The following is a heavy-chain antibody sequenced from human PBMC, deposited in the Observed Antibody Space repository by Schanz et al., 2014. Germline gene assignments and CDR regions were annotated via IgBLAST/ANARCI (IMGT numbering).Heavy chain of an antibody. CDR3: AKTHDSSGYSLDY. CDR1: GFTLSSDA. J-gene: IGHJ4*02. V-gene: IGHV3-23*01. CDR2: ISSGGFT. Sequence: EVQLLESGGGLVQPGGSLRLSCAASGFTLSSDAMSWVRQAPGKGLDWVSGISSGGFTFHADSVKGRFTISKDNAKNSLYRQMNRLRAEDTAVYYCAKTHDSSGYSLDYWGQGTLVNVSS. D-gene: IGHD3-22*01.